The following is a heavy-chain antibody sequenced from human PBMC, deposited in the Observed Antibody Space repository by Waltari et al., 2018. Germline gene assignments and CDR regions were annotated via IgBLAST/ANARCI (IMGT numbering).Heavy chain of an antibody. CDR2: ISGSGGST. CDR1: GFTFSSYA. D-gene: IGHD3-10*01. V-gene: IGHV3-23*04. J-gene: IGHJ6*03. CDR3: AKGASITMVRGTYYMDV. Sequence: EVQLVESGGGLVQPGGSLRLSCAASGFTFSSYAMSWVRQAPGRGLEWVSAISGSGGSTYYADSVKGRFTSSRDNSKNTLYLQMNSLRAEDTAVYYCAKGASITMVRGTYYMDVWGKGTTVTVSS.